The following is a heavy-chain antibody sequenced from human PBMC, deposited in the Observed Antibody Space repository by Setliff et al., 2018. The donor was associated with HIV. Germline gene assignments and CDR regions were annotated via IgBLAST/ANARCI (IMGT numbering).Heavy chain of an antibody. CDR1: GGSITPHY. V-gene: IGHV4-59*11. CDR2: IYYSGST. J-gene: IGHJ5*02. CDR3: ARQFPPYHSGAHYSDL. Sequence: SETLSLTCTISGGSITPHYWSWIRQPPGKGLEWIGLIYYSGSTNYSPSLKSRVTISVDSSKNQFSLKLTSVTAADAAIYYCARQFPPYHSGAHYSDLWSQGTLVTVSS. D-gene: IGHD6-19*01.